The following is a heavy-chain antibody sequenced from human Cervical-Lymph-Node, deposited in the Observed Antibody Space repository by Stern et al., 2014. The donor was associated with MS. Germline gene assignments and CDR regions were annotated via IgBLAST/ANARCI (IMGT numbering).Heavy chain of an antibody. Sequence: DQLVESGAEVKKPGASVKVSCKASGYTFNDYYLHWVRQAPGQGLEWLGWINPNSGGTNYAQKFQGRVTMTRDTSISPAYMELSSLKADDAAVYFCARGYRWKSDYYYGMDVWGQGTTVTVSS. CDR2: INPNSGGT. CDR1: GYTFNDYY. D-gene: IGHD1-20*01. J-gene: IGHJ6*02. V-gene: IGHV1-2*02. CDR3: ARGYRWKSDYYYGMDV.